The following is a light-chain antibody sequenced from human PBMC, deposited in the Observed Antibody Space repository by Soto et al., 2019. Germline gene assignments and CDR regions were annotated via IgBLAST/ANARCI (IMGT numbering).Light chain of an antibody. V-gene: IGLV2-14*03. CDR2: DII. CDR3: VSFTTSRSYV. J-gene: IGLJ1*01. Sequence: QSVLTQPASVSGSPVQSITISCTGTSSDVASAIFVAWYQQHPRKAPRCMIYDIINRPSGVSNRFSGSKSGNTASLTISGLQAEDEADYYCVSFTTSRSYVFGTGTKVTVL. CDR1: SSDVASAIF.